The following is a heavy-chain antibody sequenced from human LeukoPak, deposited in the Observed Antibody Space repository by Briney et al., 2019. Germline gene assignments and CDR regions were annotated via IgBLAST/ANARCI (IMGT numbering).Heavy chain of an antibody. V-gene: IGHV3-23*01. D-gene: IGHD6-25*01. CDR1: DFPHGSYS. J-gene: IGHJ4*02. CDR3: AKIVGYCSASSGSRQYFEA. CDR2: ICGRSCPI. Sequence: GVSQRLSCTASDFPHGSYSMTCARQAPEKGGVGVSAICGRSCPIHCADSVRGRFPISRENSKNTLYLQMNNLRAEDTAIFYCAKIVGYCSASSGSRQYFEAWGQGTRVTVSS.